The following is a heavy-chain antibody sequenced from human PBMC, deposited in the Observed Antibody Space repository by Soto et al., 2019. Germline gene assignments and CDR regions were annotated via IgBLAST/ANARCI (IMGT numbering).Heavy chain of an antibody. Sequence: EVQLVESGGGLVKPGGSLRLSCSASGFPFSSYTTYWVRQAPGKGLEWVSSITTSSTRSIFYADSVKGRFTISRNNANNILYLQMNNLRVEDTAVYYCARDDPIFGAIPRMDIWGQGTTVTVSS. V-gene: IGHV3-21*02. CDR2: ITTSSTRSI. D-gene: IGHD3-3*01. CDR1: GFPFSSYT. J-gene: IGHJ6*02. CDR3: ARDDPIFGAIPRMDI.